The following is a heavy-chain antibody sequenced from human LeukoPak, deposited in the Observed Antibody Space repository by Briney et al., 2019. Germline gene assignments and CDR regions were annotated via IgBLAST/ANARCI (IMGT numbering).Heavy chain of an antibody. Sequence: SETLSLTCAVYGGSFSGYYWNWIRQPPGKGLDWIGEINHSGSTNYNPSLKSRVTISVDTSKNQFSLKLSSVTAADTAVYYCARESKGSPPHNWFDPWGQGTLVTVSS. CDR1: GGSFSGYY. CDR2: INHSGST. J-gene: IGHJ5*02. D-gene: IGHD3-10*01. V-gene: IGHV4-34*01. CDR3: ARESKGSPPHNWFDP.